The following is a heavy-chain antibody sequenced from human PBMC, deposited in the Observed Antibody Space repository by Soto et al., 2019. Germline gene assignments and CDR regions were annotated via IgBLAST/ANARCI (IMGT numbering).Heavy chain of an antibody. CDR3: ARASSRWGSDAAH. D-gene: IGHD7-27*01. V-gene: IGHV3-53*01. CDR2: IYSGGST. CDR1: GFSVSGNY. Sequence: EVQVVESGGGLIQPGGSLRLSCAASGFSVSGNYMGWVRQAPGKGLEWVSAIYSGGSTHYADSVKGRFTISRDNSKNTLYLQMYSLRAEETAVYYCARASSRWGSDAAHWGQGTLVTVSS. J-gene: IGHJ4*02.